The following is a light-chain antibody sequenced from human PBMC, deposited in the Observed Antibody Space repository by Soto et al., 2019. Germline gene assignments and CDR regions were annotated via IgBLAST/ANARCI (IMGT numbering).Light chain of an antibody. CDR1: QSISNL. V-gene: IGKV3-15*01. CDR3: QQYYDWPIT. J-gene: IGKJ5*01. Sequence: EIVITQSPATLSVSPGERATLSCRASQSISNLLAWYQQKPGQAPRLLMYGAPTRATGFPDRFSGSGSGTEFTLTISSLHSEDFAVYYCQQYYDWPITFGQGTRLEIK. CDR2: GAP.